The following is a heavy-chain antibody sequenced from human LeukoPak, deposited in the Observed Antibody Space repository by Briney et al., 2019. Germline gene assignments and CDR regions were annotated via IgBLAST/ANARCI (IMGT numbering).Heavy chain of an antibody. D-gene: IGHD3-3*01. J-gene: IGHJ3*02. V-gene: IGHV1-46*01. CDR2: INPSGGST. Sequence: GASVKVSCKASGYTFTSYYMHWVRQAPGQGLEWMGIINPSGGSTNYAQKFQGRVTITADKSTSTAYMELSSLRSEDTAVYYCARDRNELRFLAGDAFDIWGQGTMVTVSS. CDR3: ARDRNELRFLAGDAFDI. CDR1: GYTFTSYY.